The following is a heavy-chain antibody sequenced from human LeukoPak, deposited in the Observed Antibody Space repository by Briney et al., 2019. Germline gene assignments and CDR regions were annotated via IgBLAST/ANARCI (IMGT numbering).Heavy chain of an antibody. CDR2: INPNSGGT. Sequence: ASVKVSCKASGYTFTGYYMHWVRQAPGQGLEWMGWINPNSGGTNYAQKFQGRVTMTRDTSISTAYMELSRLRSDDTAVYYCARGVLRSTSRRYYYFYYWGQGTLVTVSS. D-gene: IGHD2-2*01. V-gene: IGHV1-2*02. J-gene: IGHJ4*02. CDR1: GYTFTGYY. CDR3: ARGVLRSTSRRYYYFYY.